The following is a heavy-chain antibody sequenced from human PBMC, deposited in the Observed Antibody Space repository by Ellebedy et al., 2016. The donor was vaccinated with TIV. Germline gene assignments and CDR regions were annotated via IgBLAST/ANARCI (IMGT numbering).Heavy chain of an antibody. Sequence: GESLKISCAASGFTFSSYSMNWVRQAPGMGLEWVSSISNSGTHIYYADSVKGRFTISRDNTKNSLYLQMNSLRAEDTAVYYCARTSAAVVPRYYYYYGMDVWGQGTTVTVSS. J-gene: IGHJ6*02. CDR3: ARTSAAVVPRYYYYYGMDV. D-gene: IGHD6-13*01. CDR1: GFTFSSYS. V-gene: IGHV3-21*01. CDR2: ISNSGTHI.